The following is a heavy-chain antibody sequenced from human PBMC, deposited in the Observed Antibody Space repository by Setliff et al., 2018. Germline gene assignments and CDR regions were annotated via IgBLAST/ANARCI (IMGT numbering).Heavy chain of an antibody. CDR2: IYTRGST. J-gene: IGHJ4*02. Sequence: SETLSLTCTVSGGSLTGTSNYWAWIRQPAGKGLEWIGHIYTRGSTNYNPSLRSRVSISVDTSKNHFSLRLSSVAATDTAVYYCLRIRLVPHGHSWGQGTLVTVSS. CDR3: LRIRLVPHGHS. D-gene: IGHD2-15*01. V-gene: IGHV4-61*09. CDR1: GGSLTGTSNY.